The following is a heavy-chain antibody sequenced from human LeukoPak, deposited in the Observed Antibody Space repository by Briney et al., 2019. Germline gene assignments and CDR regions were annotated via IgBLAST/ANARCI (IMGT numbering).Heavy chain of an antibody. Sequence: GGSLRLSCAASGFTLSNYAMGWVRQAPGKGLEWVSDISGSTSANTYYADSVKGRFTISRDNAKNSLYLQMNSLRAEDTAVYYCARDSSSWRFDPWGQGTLVTVSS. CDR1: GFTLSNYA. CDR3: ARDSSSWRFDP. V-gene: IGHV3-21*01. J-gene: IGHJ5*02. D-gene: IGHD6-13*01. CDR2: ISGSTSANT.